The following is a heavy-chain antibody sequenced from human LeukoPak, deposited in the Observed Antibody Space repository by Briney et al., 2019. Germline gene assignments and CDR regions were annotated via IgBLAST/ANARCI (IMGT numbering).Heavy chain of an antibody. Sequence: GRSLSLYCAASRFTFSSYPMLWVRQAPGQGRVWVTVISYDGSNKYYTDSVKVRFTISRDNSKNTLYLQMNSLRAEDTAVYYCAREVKYSSSWGMYYYYYMDVWGKGTTVTVSS. D-gene: IGHD6-6*01. V-gene: IGHV3-30*10. J-gene: IGHJ6*03. CDR1: RFTFSSYP. CDR2: ISYDGSNK. CDR3: AREVKYSSSWGMYYYYYMDV.